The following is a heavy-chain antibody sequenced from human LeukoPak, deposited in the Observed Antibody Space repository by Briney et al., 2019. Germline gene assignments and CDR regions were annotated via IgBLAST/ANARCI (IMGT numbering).Heavy chain of an antibody. D-gene: IGHD6-25*01. V-gene: IGHV3-15*01. CDR2: IKSKIDGGTI. J-gene: IGHJ4*02. Sequence: GGSLRLSWVASGFTFSDAGMSWVRQAPGKGLEWVGRIKSKIDGGTIDYAAPVKGRFSISRDDSRNTLYLQMNSLKTDDTAVYYCTTRRQDGCWGQGTLVTVS. CDR1: GFTFSDAG. CDR3: TTRRQDGC.